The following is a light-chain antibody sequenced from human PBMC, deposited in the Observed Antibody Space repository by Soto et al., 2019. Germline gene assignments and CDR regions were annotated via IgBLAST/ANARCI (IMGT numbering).Light chain of an antibody. Sequence: QSALTQPPSASGSPGQSVTISCTGTSSDVGGYNYVSWYQQHPGKAPKLMIYEVSERPSGVPDRFSGSKSGNTASLTVSGLQAAEEAAYYCCSSAGSNNLVFGGGTQLTVL. CDR3: CSSAGSNNLV. CDR1: SSDVGGYNY. J-gene: IGLJ3*02. V-gene: IGLV2-8*01. CDR2: EVS.